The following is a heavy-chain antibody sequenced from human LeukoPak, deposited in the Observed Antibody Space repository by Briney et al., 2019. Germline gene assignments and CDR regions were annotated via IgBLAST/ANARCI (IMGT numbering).Heavy chain of an antibody. J-gene: IGHJ4*02. CDR3: ARGSPQSSGSYPFDY. CDR2: INPSGGST. Sequence: VKVSCKASGCTFPSYYMHWVRQAPGEGREWMGIINPSGGSTSYAQKFQGRVTMTRDTSTSTVYMELSSLRSEDTAVYYCARGSPQSSGSYPFDYWGQGTLVTVSS. CDR1: GCTFPSYY. D-gene: IGHD1-26*01. V-gene: IGHV1-46*03.